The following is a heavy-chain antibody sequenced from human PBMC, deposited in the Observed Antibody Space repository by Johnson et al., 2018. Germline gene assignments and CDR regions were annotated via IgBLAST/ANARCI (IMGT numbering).Heavy chain of an antibody. D-gene: IGHD1-14*01. V-gene: IGHV3-48*01. Sequence: EVQLVESGGGLVQPGGSLRLSCAASGFTFSSYSMNWVRQAPGKGLEWVSYISSSSSTIYYADSVKGRFTISRDNAKNSLYLQMNSLRAEDTAVYYCARTRRDYYYYYMDVWGKGTTVTVSS. CDR3: ARTRRDYYYYYMDV. J-gene: IGHJ6*03. CDR1: GFTFSSYS. CDR2: ISSSSSTI.